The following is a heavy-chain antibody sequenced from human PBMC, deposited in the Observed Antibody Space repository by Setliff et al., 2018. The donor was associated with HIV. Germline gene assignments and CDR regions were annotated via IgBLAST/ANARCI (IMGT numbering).Heavy chain of an antibody. V-gene: IGHV4-59*12. J-gene: IGHJ5*02. CDR1: GDSISTDY. CDR2: IYNSAST. CDR3: ARDRHSSGLGSYGP. D-gene: IGHD3-10*01. Sequence: SETLSLTCTVSGDSISTDYWTWIRQPPGKGLEWIGYIYNSASTSYNPSLKSRVTISVDTSKNQFSLKLTSVTAADTAVYYCARDRHSSGLGSYGPWGPGTLVTVS.